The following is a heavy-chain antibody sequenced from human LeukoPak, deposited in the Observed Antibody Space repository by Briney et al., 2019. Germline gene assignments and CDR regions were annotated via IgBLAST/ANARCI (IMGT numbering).Heavy chain of an antibody. CDR3: ARVAWFGELGGFDR. J-gene: IGHJ5*02. V-gene: IGHV4-59*01. CDR1: GGSISSYY. CDR2: NSYSGST. Sequence: SETLSLTCTVSGGSISSYYWSWIRQPPGKGLEWIGYNSYSGSTNYNPSLKSRVTISVDMSENQLSLKLKSVTAADTAVYYCARVAWFGELGGFDRWGQGTLVSVSS. D-gene: IGHD3-10*01.